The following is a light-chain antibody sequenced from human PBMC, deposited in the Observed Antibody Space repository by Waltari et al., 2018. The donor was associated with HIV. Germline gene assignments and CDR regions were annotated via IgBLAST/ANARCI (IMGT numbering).Light chain of an antibody. J-gene: IGKJ4*01. CDR3: QQYKNFPLT. CDR1: QDISTW. Sequence: DIQLTQSPYSFSASVGHRVTITCPANQDISTWVAWYQRKPDKAPQSLIYAASNLQSGVPSRFRGSGSGTNFTLVISNLQPEDFVSYYCQQYKNFPLTFGGGTKVEI. CDR2: AAS. V-gene: IGKV1D-16*01.